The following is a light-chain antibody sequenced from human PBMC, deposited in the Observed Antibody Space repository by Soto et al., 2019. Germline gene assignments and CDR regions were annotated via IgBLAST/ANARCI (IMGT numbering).Light chain of an antibody. J-gene: IGLJ1*01. CDR2: GNS. V-gene: IGLV1-40*01. Sequence: QSVLTQPPSVSGAPGQRVTISCTGGSSNIGAGYDVHWYQQLPGTAPKLLIYGNSNRPSGVPDRFSGSKSGTSASLAITGLQAEDEADYYCQSYDSSLSGLYVFGTGTRSPS. CDR1: SSNIGAGYD. CDR3: QSYDSSLSGLYV.